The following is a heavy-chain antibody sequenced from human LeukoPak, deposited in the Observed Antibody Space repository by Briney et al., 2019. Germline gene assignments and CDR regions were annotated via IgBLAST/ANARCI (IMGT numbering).Heavy chain of an antibody. CDR1: GYTFTGYY. D-gene: IGHD3-16*01. V-gene: IGHV1-69*05. CDR2: IIPIFGTA. J-gene: IGHJ4*02. CDR3: ARVGSHFDY. Sequence: SVKVSCKASGYTFTGYYMHWVRQAPGQGLEWMGGIIPIFGTANYAQKFQGRVTITTDESTSTAYMELSSLRSEDTAVYYCARVGSHFDYWGQGTLVTVSS.